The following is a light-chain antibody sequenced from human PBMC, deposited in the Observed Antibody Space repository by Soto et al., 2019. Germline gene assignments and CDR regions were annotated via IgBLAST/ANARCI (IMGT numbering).Light chain of an antibody. Sequence: EIVLTQSPGTLSLSPGERATLSCRASHSVTSNYLAWYQQKPGQAPRLLIYGASTRATGIPARFSGSGSGTEFTLTINSLQSEDFAVYYCQQYNNWPPTFGQGTKVDI. V-gene: IGKV3-15*01. J-gene: IGKJ1*01. CDR2: GAS. CDR3: QQYNNWPPT. CDR1: HSVTSN.